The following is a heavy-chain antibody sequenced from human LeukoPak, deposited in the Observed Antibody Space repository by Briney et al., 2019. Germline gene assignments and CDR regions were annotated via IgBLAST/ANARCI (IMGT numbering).Heavy chain of an antibody. D-gene: IGHD4-17*01. CDR1: GGSFSGYY. CDR3: ASSCDTTTSNWFDP. Sequence: SETLSLTCAVYGGSFSGYYWSWIRQPPGKGLEWIGEINHSGSTNYNPSLKSRVTISVDTSKNQFSLKLSSVTAADTAVYYCASSCDTTTSNWFDPWGQGTLVTVSS. J-gene: IGHJ5*02. V-gene: IGHV4-34*01. CDR2: INHSGST.